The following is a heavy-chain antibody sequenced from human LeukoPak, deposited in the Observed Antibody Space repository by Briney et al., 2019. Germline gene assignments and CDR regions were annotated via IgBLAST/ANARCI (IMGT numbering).Heavy chain of an antibody. V-gene: IGHV4-34*01. D-gene: IGHD1-26*01. CDR3: ARKQPYSGSYRLDY. J-gene: IGHJ4*02. CDR1: GGSFSGYY. Sequence: SETLSLTCAVYGGSFSGYYWSWIRQPPGKGLEWIGEINHSGSTNYNPSLKSRVTISVDTSKDQFSLKLSSVTAADTAVYYCARKQPYSGSYRLDYWGQGTLVTVSS. CDR2: INHSGST.